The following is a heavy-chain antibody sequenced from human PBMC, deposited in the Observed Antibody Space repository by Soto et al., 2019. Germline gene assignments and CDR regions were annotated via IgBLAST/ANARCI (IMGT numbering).Heavy chain of an antibody. CDR2: IYYSGST. V-gene: IGHV4-31*03. CDR3: ARDAGGSWTLNAFDI. CDR1: GGSISSGGYY. Sequence: QVQLQESGLGLVKPSQTLSLTCTVSGGSISSGGYYWSWIRQHPGKGLEWSGYIYYSGSTYYNPSLKSRVTISVDTSKNQFSLKLSSVTAADTAVYYCARDAGGSWTLNAFDIWGQGTMVTVSS. J-gene: IGHJ3*02. D-gene: IGHD6-13*01.